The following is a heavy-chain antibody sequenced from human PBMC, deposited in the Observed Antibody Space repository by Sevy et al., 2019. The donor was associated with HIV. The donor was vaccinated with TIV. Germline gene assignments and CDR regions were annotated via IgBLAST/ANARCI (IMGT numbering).Heavy chain of an antibody. D-gene: IGHD2-21*01. Sequence: GGSLRLSCAASGFSFSSYGMHWVRQAPGKGLEWMSYLQYDGSNKYYADSVKGRFTISRDNSKNTLYLQMNSLRVEDTAVYYCVKEGGGEGGDHWGQGTLVTVSS. CDR1: GFSFSSYG. CDR2: LQYDGSNK. J-gene: IGHJ4*02. CDR3: VKEGGGEGGDH. V-gene: IGHV3-30*02.